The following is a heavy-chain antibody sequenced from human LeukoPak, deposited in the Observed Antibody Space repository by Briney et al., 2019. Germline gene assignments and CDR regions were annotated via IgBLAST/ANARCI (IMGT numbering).Heavy chain of an antibody. CDR3: ARADYGDPGYFDY. CDR2: IYYSGST. D-gene: IGHD4-17*01. V-gene: IGHV4-31*03. Sequence: PSQTLSLTCTVSGGSISSGGYYWSWIRQHPGKGLEWIGNIYYSGSTYYNPSLKSRVTISVDTSKNQFSLKLSSVTAADTAVYYCARADYGDPGYFDYWGQGTLVTVSS. CDR1: GGSISSGGYY. J-gene: IGHJ4*02.